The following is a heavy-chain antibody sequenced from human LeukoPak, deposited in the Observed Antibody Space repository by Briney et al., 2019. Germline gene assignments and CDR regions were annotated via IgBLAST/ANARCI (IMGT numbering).Heavy chain of an antibody. CDR1: GGTFSSYG. J-gene: IGHJ6*04. Sequence: GSSVKVCCKASGGTFSSYGISWVRQAPGQGLEWMGGIIPIFGTANYAQKFQGRVTITADESTSTAYMELSSLRSEDTAVYYCARGYYDILTGPIYYYGMHVWGKGTTVTVSS. CDR3: ARGYYDILTGPIYYYGMHV. D-gene: IGHD3-9*01. V-gene: IGHV1-69*01. CDR2: IIPIFGTA.